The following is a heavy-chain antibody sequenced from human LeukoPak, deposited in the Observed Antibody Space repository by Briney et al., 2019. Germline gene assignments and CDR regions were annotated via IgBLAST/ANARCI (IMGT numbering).Heavy chain of an antibody. CDR1: GFTFSSYG. V-gene: IGHV3-33*01. Sequence: PGGSLRLSCAASGFTFSSYGMHWVRQAPGKGLEWVAVTWYDGSNKYYADSVKGRFTISRDNSKNTLYLQMNSLRAEDTAVYYCARVDLPYQPLGVDYWGQGTLVTVSS. CDR3: ARVDLPYQPLGVDY. D-gene: IGHD2-2*01. J-gene: IGHJ4*02. CDR2: TWYDGSNK.